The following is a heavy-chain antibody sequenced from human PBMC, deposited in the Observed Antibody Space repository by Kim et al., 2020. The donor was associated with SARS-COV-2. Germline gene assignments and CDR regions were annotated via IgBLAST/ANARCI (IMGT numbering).Heavy chain of an antibody. CDR3: ASLLSSSDGA. Sequence: STYYNPSLKRRVTITVDASKNQFSLKLSSVTAADTAVYYCASLLSSSDGAWGQGTTVTVSS. D-gene: IGHD6-6*01. V-gene: IGHV4-39*01. CDR2: ST. J-gene: IGHJ6*02.